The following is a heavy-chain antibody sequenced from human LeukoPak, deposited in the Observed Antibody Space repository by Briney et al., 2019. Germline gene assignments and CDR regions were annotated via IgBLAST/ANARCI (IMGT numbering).Heavy chain of an antibody. V-gene: IGHV3-7*01. D-gene: IGHD2-21*02. CDR3: ARGLVVVTAIPDY. Sequence: GGSLRLSCAASGFTFSSYWMSWVRRAPGKGLEWVANIKQDGSEKYYVDSVKGRFTISRGNAKNSLYLQMNSLRAEDTAVYYCARGLVVVTAIPDYWGQGTLVTVSS. CDR2: IKQDGSEK. J-gene: IGHJ4*02. CDR1: GFTFSSYW.